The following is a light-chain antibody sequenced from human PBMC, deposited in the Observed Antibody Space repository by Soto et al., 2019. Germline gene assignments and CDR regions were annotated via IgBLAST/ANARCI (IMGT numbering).Light chain of an antibody. CDR1: QSVPKNY. CDR2: GPS. Sequence: EIVLTQSPGTLSLSPGERATLSCRASQSVPKNYLAWYQQKPGQAPRLLIYGPSSRATGIPDRFSGSGSGTDFTLSISRLEPEDLAVYYCHQYATSPQTFGQGTKVEIK. CDR3: HQYATSPQT. J-gene: IGKJ1*01. V-gene: IGKV3-20*01.